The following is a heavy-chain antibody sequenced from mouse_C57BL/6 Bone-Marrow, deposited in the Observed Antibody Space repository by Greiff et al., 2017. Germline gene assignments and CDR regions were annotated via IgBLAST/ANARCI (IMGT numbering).Heavy chain of an antibody. V-gene: IGHV2-5*01. CDR3: AEGGLTTVEEEAWFAY. Sequence: VKLQESGPGLVQPSQCLSITCTVSGFSLTSYGVHWVRQSPGKGLEWLGVIWRGGSTDYNAAFMSRLSTTKDNSKTQVFFKMNSLQADDTAIYYCAEGGLTTVEEEAWFAYWGQGTLVTVSA. D-gene: IGHD1-1*01. CDR2: IWRGGST. J-gene: IGHJ3*01. CDR1: GFSLTSYG.